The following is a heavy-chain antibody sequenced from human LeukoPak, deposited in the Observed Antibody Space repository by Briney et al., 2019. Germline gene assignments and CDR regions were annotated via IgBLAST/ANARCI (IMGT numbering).Heavy chain of an antibody. CDR1: GFTFDDYG. CDR3: ARDAFFWAFDY. CDR2: INWNGGNR. D-gene: IGHD3-3*01. V-gene: IGHV3-20*04. Sequence: GGSLRLSCTASGFTFDDYGMNWVRRAPGKGLEWVSGINWNGGNRNYADSVKGRLTISRDNAKNSLYLQMDSLRAEDTALYYCARDAFFWAFDYWGQGTLVTVSS. J-gene: IGHJ4*02.